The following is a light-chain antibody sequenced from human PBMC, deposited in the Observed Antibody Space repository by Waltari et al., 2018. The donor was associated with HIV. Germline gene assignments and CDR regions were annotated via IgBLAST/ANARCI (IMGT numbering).Light chain of an antibody. V-gene: IGKV3-20*01. CDR3: QQYGSSPRT. Sequence: EIVLTQSPGTLSLSPGDRAILSCRATQSISNNFLAWFQQKPGQPPRLLIYTSLIRATGIPDRFSGSGAGTDFTLTISRLEPEDFAVYYCQQYGSSPRTFGQGTKVEIK. CDR2: TSL. J-gene: IGKJ1*01. CDR1: QSISNNF.